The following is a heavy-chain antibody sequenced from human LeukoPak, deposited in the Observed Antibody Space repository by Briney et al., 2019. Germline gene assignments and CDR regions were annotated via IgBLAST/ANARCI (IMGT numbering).Heavy chain of an antibody. V-gene: IGHV1-69*13. CDR2: IIPIFGTA. CDR1: GGTFSSYA. CDR3: ARGPPKSEYYDFWSGLPQYYFDY. Sequence: SVKVSCKASGGTFSSYAISWVRQAPGQGLEWMGGIIPIFGTANYAQKFQGRVTITADESTSTAYMELSSLRSEDTAVYYCARGPPKSEYYDFWSGLPQYYFDYWGQGTLVTVSS. D-gene: IGHD3-3*01. J-gene: IGHJ4*02.